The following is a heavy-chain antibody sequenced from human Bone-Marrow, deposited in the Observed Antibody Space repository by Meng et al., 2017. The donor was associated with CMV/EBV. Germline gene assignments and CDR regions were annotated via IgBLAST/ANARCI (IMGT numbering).Heavy chain of an antibody. CDR3: TRGRGSTHKGNWFDP. V-gene: IGHV1-8*02. J-gene: IGHJ5*02. D-gene: IGHD3-10*01. Sequence: ASVKVSCKAYGGTFSSYAISWVRQATGQGLEWMGWMNPNSGNTAYAPKFQGRLTMTRNTSINTAYMDLSSLRSEDTAIYYCTRGRGSTHKGNWFDPWGQGTLVTVSS. CDR1: GGTFSSYA. CDR2: MNPNSGNT.